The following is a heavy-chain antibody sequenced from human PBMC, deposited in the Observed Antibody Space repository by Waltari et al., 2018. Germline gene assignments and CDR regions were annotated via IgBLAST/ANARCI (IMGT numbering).Heavy chain of an antibody. V-gene: IGHV4-34*01. Sequence: QVQLQQWGAGSLTPSETLSLTCAVYGGAFSGYYWSGMRQPPGQGLEWIGEIKHSGTTNYNPSLKSGVTISVDTSKNQFSLKLSSVTAADTAVYYCARVFLNYDCWSGPMGGYMDVWGKGTTVTVSS. D-gene: IGHD3-3*01. J-gene: IGHJ6*03. CDR3: ARVFLNYDCWSGPMGGYMDV. CDR2: IKHSGTT. CDR1: GGAFSGYY.